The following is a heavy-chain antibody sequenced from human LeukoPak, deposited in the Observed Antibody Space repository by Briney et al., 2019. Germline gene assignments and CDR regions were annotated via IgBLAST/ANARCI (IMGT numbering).Heavy chain of an antibody. Sequence: GASVKVSCKASGYTFTSYDINWVRQATGQGLEWMGWMNPNSGNTGYAQKFQGRVTMTRNTSISTAYMELSRLRSEDTAVYYCARASRGVGFTLGPWGQGTLVTVSS. D-gene: IGHD2-15*01. CDR3: ARASRGVGFTLGP. CDR2: MNPNSGNT. CDR1: GYTFTSYD. J-gene: IGHJ5*02. V-gene: IGHV1-8*01.